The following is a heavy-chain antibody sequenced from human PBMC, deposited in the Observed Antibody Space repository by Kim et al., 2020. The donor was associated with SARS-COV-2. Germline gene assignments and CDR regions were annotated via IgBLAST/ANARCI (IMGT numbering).Heavy chain of an antibody. CDR1: GFTFDDYA. V-gene: IGHV3-9*01. CDR3: STSKITMFQGVLYGMDV. J-gene: IGHJ6*01. Sequence: GGSLRLSCAASGFTFDDYAMHWVRQAPGKGLEWVSGISWNSGTRGYADSVKGRFTISRDNAKNSLYRQMNSLRTEDTALYYCSTSKITMFQGVLYGMDV. D-gene: IGHD3-10*01. CDR2: ISWNSGTR.